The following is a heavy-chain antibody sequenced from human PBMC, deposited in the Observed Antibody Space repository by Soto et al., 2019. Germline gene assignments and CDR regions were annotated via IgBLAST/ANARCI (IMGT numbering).Heavy chain of an antibody. CDR1: GYTFTSNW. V-gene: IGHV5-51*03. Sequence: EEQLVQSGAEVKKPGESLKISCKGSGYTFTSNWIGWVRQMPGKGLEWMGIIYPGDSETRYSPSFQGQVTISADKSINTAYLQWSSLKASDTAIYYCARTFGGHLYSFDFWGQGTLVTVSS. J-gene: IGHJ4*02. CDR2: IYPGDSET. CDR3: ARTFGGHLYSFDF. D-gene: IGHD3-16*01.